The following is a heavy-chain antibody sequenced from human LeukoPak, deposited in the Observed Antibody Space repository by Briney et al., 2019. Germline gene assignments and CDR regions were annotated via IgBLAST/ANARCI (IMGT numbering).Heavy chain of an antibody. J-gene: IGHJ4*02. V-gene: IGHV4-34*01. Sequence: SETLSLTCTVSGGSISSYYWSWIRQPPGKGLEWIGEINHSGSTNYNPSLKSRVTISVDTSKNQFSLKLSSVTAADTAVYYCARGGGSSSSNYFDYWGQGTLVTVSS. CDR3: ARGGGSSSSNYFDY. CDR1: GGSISSYY. D-gene: IGHD6-6*01. CDR2: INHSGST.